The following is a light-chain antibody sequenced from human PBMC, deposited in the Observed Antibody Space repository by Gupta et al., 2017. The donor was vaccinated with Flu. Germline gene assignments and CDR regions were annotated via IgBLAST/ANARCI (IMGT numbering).Light chain of an antibody. Sequence: DIQMTQSPSSLSASVGDRVTITCRAIQDITNFLNWYQQKPEKAPKLLIYDASNLETGVPSRFSGSGSGTDFTLTISSLQPEDVATYYCQQYDSLPITFGRGTRLEIK. J-gene: IGKJ5*01. CDR2: DAS. CDR3: QQYDSLPIT. V-gene: IGKV1-33*01. CDR1: QDITNF.